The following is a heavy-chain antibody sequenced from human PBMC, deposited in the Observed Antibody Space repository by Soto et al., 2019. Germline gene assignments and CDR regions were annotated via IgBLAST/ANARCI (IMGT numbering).Heavy chain of an antibody. CDR3: ARDSYRGYYYYGMDV. V-gene: IGHV3-7*01. D-gene: IGHD4-4*01. CDR2: IKQDGSEK. J-gene: IGHJ6*02. CDR1: GFTFSRYW. Sequence: GGSLRLSCAASGFTFSRYWMSWVRQAPGKGLEWVANIKQDGSEKYYVDSVKGRFTISRDNAKNSLYLQMNSLRAEDTAVYYCARDSYRGYYYYGMDVWGQGTTVTVSS.